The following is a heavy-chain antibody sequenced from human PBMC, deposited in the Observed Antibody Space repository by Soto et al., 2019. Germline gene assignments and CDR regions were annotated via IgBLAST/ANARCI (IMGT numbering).Heavy chain of an antibody. CDR1: GFTCSTYA. D-gene: IGHD3-16*02. J-gene: IGHJ4*02. CDR2: INNSGGTT. CDR3: ALLTGVDWGSFRDPWGVDY. V-gene: IGHV3-23*01. Sequence: EVQLLESGGGLVQPGGSLRLSCAASGFTCSTYAMSWVRQTPGKGLEWVSTINNSGGTTYYADSVKGRFTMSRDNSKNTLYLQMNSLRPEDTAIYYCALLTGVDWGSFRDPWGVDYWGQGTLVTVSS.